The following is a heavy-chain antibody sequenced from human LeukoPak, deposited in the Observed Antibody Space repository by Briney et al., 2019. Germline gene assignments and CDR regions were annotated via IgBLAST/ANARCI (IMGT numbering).Heavy chain of an antibody. D-gene: IGHD3-9*01. CDR1: GFTFSSYE. V-gene: IGHV3-48*03. CDR2: IGGSGSPI. CDR3: ARHYYDFLTGYSTGFDY. Sequence: GGSLRLSCAASGFTFSSYEMNWVRQAPGKGLEWVSYIGGSGSPIYYADSVKGRFTISRDNAKNSLYLQMNSLRAEDTAVYYCARHYYDFLTGYSTGFDYWGQGTLVTVSS. J-gene: IGHJ4*02.